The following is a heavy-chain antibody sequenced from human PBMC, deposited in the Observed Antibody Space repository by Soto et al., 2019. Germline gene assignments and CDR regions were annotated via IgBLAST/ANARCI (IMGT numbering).Heavy chain of an antibody. CDR1: VFTFSSYA. CDR2: ISGSGGST. J-gene: IGHJ6*01. CDR3: AKVPGIAANYYSYGMQG. V-gene: IGHV3-23*01. D-gene: IGHD6-13*01. Sequence: VGSLRLSCASSVFTFSSYAMSCVRHSPGKGLEWVSAISGSGGSTYYADSVKGRFTISRDNSKNTLYLQMNRLRAEDTAVYYCAKVPGIAANYYSYGMQGWGQATTFKVSS.